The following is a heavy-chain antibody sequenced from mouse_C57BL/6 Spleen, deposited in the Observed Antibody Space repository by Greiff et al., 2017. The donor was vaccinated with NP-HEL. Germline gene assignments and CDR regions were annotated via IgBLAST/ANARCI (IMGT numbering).Heavy chain of an antibody. D-gene: IGHD1-1*01. CDR1: GFTFSDYY. CDR3: ARGGITTVAHFDV. Sequence: EVQVVESEGGLVQPGSSMKLSCTASGFTFSDYYMAWVRQVPEKGLEWVANINYDGSSTYYLDSLKSRFIISRDNAKNILYLQMSSLKSEDTATYYCARGGITTVAHFDVWGTGTTVTVSS. CDR2: INYDGSST. V-gene: IGHV5-16*01. J-gene: IGHJ1*03.